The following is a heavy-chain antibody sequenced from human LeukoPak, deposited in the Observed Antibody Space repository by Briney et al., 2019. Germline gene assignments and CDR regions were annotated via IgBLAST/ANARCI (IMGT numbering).Heavy chain of an antibody. J-gene: IGHJ2*01. CDR1: GYTFTSYA. CDR2: INPNSGGT. Sequence: GASVKVSCKASGYTFTSYAMNWVRQAPGQGLEWMGWINPNSGGTNYAQKFQGRVTMTRDTSISTAYVDLSRLRSDDTAVYYCARGLDTYGFNWYFDLWGRGTLVTVSS. D-gene: IGHD5-18*01. CDR3: ARGLDTYGFNWYFDL. V-gene: IGHV1-2*02.